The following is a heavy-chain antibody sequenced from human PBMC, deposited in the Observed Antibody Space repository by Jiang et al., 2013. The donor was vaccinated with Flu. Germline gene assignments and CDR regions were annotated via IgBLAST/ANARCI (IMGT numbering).Heavy chain of an antibody. CDR2: IDWDDDK. CDR1: GFSLSTSGMC. CDR3: ARIHASGYDYDILDY. V-gene: IGHV2-70*01. Sequence: KPTQTLTLTCTFSGFSLSTSGMCVSWIRQPPGKALEWLALIDWDDDKYYSTSLKTRLTISKDTSKNQVVLTMTNMDPVDTATYYCARIHASGYDYDILDYWGQGTLVTVSS. D-gene: IGHD5-12*01. J-gene: IGHJ4*02.